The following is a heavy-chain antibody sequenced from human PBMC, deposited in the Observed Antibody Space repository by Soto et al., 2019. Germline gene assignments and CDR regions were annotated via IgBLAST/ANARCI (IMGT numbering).Heavy chain of an antibody. CDR1: GYSFNTYG. CDR2: TSGYNGNT. CDR3: AREGPAPYYYYGMDV. Sequence: QVQLVQSRGEVKKPGASVKVSCKTSGYSFNTYGISWVRQAPGQGLAWMGWTSGYNGNTNYAQKLKRRLTMTTDTSTSTAYMELRSLTSDDTAVYYCAREGPAPYYYYGMDVWGQGSTVTVSS. J-gene: IGHJ6*02. V-gene: IGHV1-18*01.